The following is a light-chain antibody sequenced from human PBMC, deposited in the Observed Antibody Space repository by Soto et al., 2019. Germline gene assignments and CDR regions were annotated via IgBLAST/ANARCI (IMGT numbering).Light chain of an antibody. CDR1: SSNIGGGYD. CDR2: GNS. J-gene: IGLJ3*02. V-gene: IGLV1-40*01. CDR3: QSYDSSLSGFWV. Sequence: QSVLTQPPSVSGAPGQRVTISCTGSSSNIGGGYDVHWYQQLPGTAPKLLIYGNSNRPSGVPDRFSGSKSGTSASLAITGLQAEDEADYYCQSYDSSLSGFWVFGGGTQLTVL.